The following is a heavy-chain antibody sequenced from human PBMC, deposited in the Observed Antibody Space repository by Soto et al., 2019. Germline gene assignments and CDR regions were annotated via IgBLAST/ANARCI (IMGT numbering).Heavy chain of an antibody. CDR3: ARANAVAGFDY. V-gene: IGHV3-13*04. Sequence: EVQLVESGGGLVQPGGSLRLSCAASGFTFSSYDMHWVRQATGKGLEWVSAIGTAGDTYYPGSVKGRFTISRENAKNSLYLQMNSLRVGDTAVYYCARANAVAGFDYWGQGTLVTVSS. J-gene: IGHJ4*02. CDR2: IGTAGDT. CDR1: GFTFSSYD. D-gene: IGHD6-19*01.